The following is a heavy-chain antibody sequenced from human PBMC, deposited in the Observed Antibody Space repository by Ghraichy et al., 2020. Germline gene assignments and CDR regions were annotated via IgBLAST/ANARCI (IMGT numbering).Heavy chain of an antibody. CDR1: GGSISTYF. V-gene: IGHV4-59*01. Sequence: SCTVSGGSISTYFWSWVRQPPGKGLEWIGSIHYSGSTNYNPSLKSRVIISVDTSKNQFSLRLTSVTAADTAVYFCASQQLPRLYYGMDVWGQGTTVTVSS. J-gene: IGHJ6*02. CDR2: IHYSGST. D-gene: IGHD6-13*01. CDR3: ASQQLPRLYYGMDV.